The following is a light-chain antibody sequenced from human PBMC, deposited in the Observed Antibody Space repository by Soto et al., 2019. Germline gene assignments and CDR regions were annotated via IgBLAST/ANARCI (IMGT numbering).Light chain of an antibody. Sequence: QSALTQPASVSGSPGQSITISCTGTSSDVGSYNFVSWYQQHPGKAPKLMIYEGSKRPSGVSNRFSGSKSGYTASLTISGLQAEDEADYYCCSYAGSSTWVFGTGTKLTVL. V-gene: IGLV2-23*01. J-gene: IGLJ1*01. CDR1: SSDVGSYNF. CDR2: EGS. CDR3: CSYAGSSTWV.